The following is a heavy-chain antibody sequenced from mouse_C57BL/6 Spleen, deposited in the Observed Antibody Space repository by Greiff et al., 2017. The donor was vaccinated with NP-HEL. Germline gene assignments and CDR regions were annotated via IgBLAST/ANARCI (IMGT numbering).Heavy chain of an antibody. D-gene: IGHD2-3*01. CDR3: ARGGYDGYPYYFDY. Sequence: QVQLQQPGAELVMPGASVKLSCKASGYTFTSYWMHWVKQRPGQGLEWIGNIDPSDSETHYNQKFKDKATLTVDKSSSTAYMQLSSLTSEDSAVYYCARGGYDGYPYYFDYWGQGTTLTVSS. CDR1: GYTFTSYW. J-gene: IGHJ2*01. V-gene: IGHV1-52*01. CDR2: IDPSDSET.